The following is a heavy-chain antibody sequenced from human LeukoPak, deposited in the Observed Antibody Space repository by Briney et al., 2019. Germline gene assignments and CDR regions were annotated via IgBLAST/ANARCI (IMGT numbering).Heavy chain of an antibody. J-gene: IGHJ4*02. CDR1: GGSISSSNW. Sequence: SETLSLTCAVSGGSISSSNWWSWVRPSPGKGLEWIGEIYHSGSTNYNPSLKSRVTISVDKSKNQFSLKLSSVTAADTAVYYCARAVMYSYGYDLPDYWGQGTLVTVSS. CDR2: IYHSGST. CDR3: ARAVMYSYGYDLPDY. D-gene: IGHD5-18*01. V-gene: IGHV4-4*02.